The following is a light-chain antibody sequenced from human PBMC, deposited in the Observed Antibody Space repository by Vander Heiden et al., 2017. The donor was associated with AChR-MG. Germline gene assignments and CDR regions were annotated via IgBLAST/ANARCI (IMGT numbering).Light chain of an antibody. CDR2: DVT. J-gene: IGLJ2*01. CDR1: SSDVGGYNY. V-gene: IGLV2-11*01. CDR3: CSYAGSFVV. Sequence: QSALTQPCSVSGSPGQSVTISCTGTSSDVGGYNYVSWYQQHPGKAPKLMIYDVTKRPSGVPDRFSGSKSGNTASLTISGLQAEDEADYYCCSYAGSFVVFGGGTKLTVL.